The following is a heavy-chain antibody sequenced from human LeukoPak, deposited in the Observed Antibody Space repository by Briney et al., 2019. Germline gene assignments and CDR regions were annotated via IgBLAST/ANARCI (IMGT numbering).Heavy chain of an antibody. CDR2: FDPEDGET. CDR1: GYTLTELS. D-gene: IGHD2-2*02. Sequence: GASVKVSCKVSGYTLTELSMHWVRQAPGKGLEWMGGFDPEDGETIYAQKFQGRVTMTEDTSTDTAYMELSSLRSEDTAVYYCATRYCSSTSCYTGPYYFDYWGQGTLVTVSS. CDR3: ATRYCSSTSCYTGPYYFDY. J-gene: IGHJ4*02. V-gene: IGHV1-24*01.